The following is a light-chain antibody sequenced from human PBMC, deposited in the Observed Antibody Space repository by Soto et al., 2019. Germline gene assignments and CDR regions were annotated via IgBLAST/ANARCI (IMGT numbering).Light chain of an antibody. V-gene: IGLV2-8*01. Sequence: QSVLTQPASVSGSPGQSITISCTGTSRDIGGYNYVSWYQHHPGRAPKLMIYEATNRPSGVPDRFSGSKSGNTASLTVSGLQTEDEADYYCSAYAGSNNFVFGSGTKVTVL. CDR3: SAYAGSNNFV. CDR1: SRDIGGYNY. J-gene: IGLJ1*01. CDR2: EAT.